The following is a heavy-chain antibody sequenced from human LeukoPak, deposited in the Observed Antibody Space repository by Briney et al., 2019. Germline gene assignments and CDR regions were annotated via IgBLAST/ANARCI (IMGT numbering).Heavy chain of an antibody. CDR3: AKGNAYVDTAMEDYYYYYMDV. CDR2: ISSSGNAV. J-gene: IGHJ6*03. D-gene: IGHD5-18*01. V-gene: IGHV3-48*03. Sequence: GGSLRLSCAASGFTFSSYEMNWVRQAPGKGLEWVSYISSSGNAVYFADSVKGRFTISRDNSKNTLYLQMNSLRAEDTAVYYCAKGNAYVDTAMEDYYYYYMDVWGKGTTVTVSS. CDR1: GFTFSSYE.